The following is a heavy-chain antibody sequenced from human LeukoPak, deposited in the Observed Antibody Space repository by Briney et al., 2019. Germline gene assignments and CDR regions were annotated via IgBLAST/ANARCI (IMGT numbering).Heavy chain of an antibody. CDR2: IASDGSST. Sequence: GGSLRLSCAASGFTFSSYWMNWVRQAPGKGLVWVSRIASDGSSTTYADSVRGRFSISRDNAKNTPYLQMNSLRVEDTAVYYCARGRPHGNDYWGQGTLVTVSS. CDR3: ARGRPHGNDY. J-gene: IGHJ4*02. D-gene: IGHD4-23*01. CDR1: GFTFSSYW. V-gene: IGHV3-74*01.